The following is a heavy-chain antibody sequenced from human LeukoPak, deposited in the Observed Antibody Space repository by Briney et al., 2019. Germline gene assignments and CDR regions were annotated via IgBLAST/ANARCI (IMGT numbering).Heavy chain of an antibody. V-gene: IGHV1-69*05. CDR1: GGTFSSYA. D-gene: IGHD6-19*01. CDR2: IIPIFGTA. CDR3: AREGDSSGWYKFGVYYYYGMDV. Sequence: SVKVSCKASGGTFSSYAISWVRQAPGQGLEWMGGIIPIFGTANYAQKFQGRVTITTDESTSTAYMELSSLRSEDTAVYYCAREGDSSGWYKFGVYYYYGMDVWGQGTTVTVSS. J-gene: IGHJ6*02.